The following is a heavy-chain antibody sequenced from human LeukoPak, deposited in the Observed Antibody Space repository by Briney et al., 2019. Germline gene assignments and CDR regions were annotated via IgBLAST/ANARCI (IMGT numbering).Heavy chain of an antibody. Sequence: GESLKISCKGSGYSFTNYWIGWVRQMPGKGLECMGIIYPGDSDTRYSPSFQGQVTISADKSLNTAYLQWSSPKASDTAMYYCARFPDHYMDVWGKGSTVTVSS. CDR1: GYSFTNYW. CDR3: ARFPDHYMDV. CDR2: IYPGDSDT. V-gene: IGHV5-51*01. J-gene: IGHJ6*03.